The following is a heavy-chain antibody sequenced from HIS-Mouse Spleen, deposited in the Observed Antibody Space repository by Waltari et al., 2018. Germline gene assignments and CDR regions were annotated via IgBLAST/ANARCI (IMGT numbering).Heavy chain of an antibody. V-gene: IGHV4-39*07. CDR2: IYYSGST. CDR1: GCPISSSSSY. CDR3: AREIPYSSSWYDWYFDL. D-gene: IGHD6-13*01. J-gene: IGHJ2*01. Sequence: QLQLQESGPGLVKPSETLSLPCTVSGCPISSSSSYWGWIRQPPGKGLEWIGRIYYSGSTYDNPSLKGRVTISVDTSKNQFSLKLSSVTAADTAVDYCAREIPYSSSWYDWYFDLWGRGTLVTVSS.